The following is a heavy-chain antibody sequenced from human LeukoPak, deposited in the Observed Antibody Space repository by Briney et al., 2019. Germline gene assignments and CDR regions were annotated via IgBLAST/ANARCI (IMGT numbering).Heavy chain of an antibody. J-gene: IGHJ5*02. V-gene: IGHV3-30*02. Sequence: PGGSLRLSCAASGFTFSSYGMHWVRQAPGKGLEWVAFIRYDGSNKYYADSVKGRFTISRDNAKNSLYLQMNSLRAEDTAVYYCVRIPNSAGFPNWFDPWGQGTLVTVSS. CDR1: GFTFSSYG. CDR2: IRYDGSNK. CDR3: VRIPNSAGFPNWFDP. D-gene: IGHD2/OR15-2a*01.